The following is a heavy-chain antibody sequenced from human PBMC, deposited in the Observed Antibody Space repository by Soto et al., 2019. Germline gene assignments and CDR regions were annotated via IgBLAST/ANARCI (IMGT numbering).Heavy chain of an antibody. Sequence: GESLRLSCNVSGYSFTTFCISWVRQMPEKGLEWVGRLDPAYSFTNYSPSFQGRVTISVDKSINTAYLQLSSLKGSDTAIYYCATQLYDKRNYLDALDVWGQGTMVTVSS. V-gene: IGHV5-10-1*01. CDR3: ATQLYDKRNYLDALDV. CDR2: LDPAYSFT. CDR1: GYSFTTFC. J-gene: IGHJ3*01. D-gene: IGHD3-22*01.